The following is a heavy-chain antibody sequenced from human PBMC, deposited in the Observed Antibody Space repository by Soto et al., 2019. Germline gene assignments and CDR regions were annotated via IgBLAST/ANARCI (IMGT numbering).Heavy chain of an antibody. CDR1: GGSSSSGRYY. CDR3: ARQSGYSYRYVDY. V-gene: IGHV4-39*01. J-gene: IGHJ4*02. Sequence: SETLSLTCTVSGGSSSSGRYYWGWIRQPPGKGLEWIGSIYYTGSTYYNPSLQSRVTISVDTSKNQFSLKLSSVTAADTAVYSCARQSGYSYRYVDYWGQGTLVTVSS. D-gene: IGHD5-18*01. CDR2: IYYTGST.